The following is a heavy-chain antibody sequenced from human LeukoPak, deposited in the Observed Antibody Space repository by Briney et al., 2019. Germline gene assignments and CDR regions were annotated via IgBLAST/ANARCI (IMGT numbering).Heavy chain of an antibody. CDR2: ISAYNGNT. Sequence: ASVKVSCKASGYTFTSYGIIWVRQAPGQGLEWMGWISAYNGNTNYAQKLQGRVTMTTDTSTSTAYMELRSLRSDDTAVYYCARDLGGYGYGYYFDYWGQGTLVTVSS. D-gene: IGHD5-18*01. CDR3: ARDLGGYGYGYYFDY. V-gene: IGHV1-18*01. CDR1: GYTFTSYG. J-gene: IGHJ4*02.